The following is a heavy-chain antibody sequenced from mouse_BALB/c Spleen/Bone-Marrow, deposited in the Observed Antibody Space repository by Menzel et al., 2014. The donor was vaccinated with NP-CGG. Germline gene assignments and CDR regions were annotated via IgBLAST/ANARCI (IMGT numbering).Heavy chain of an antibody. CDR3: TRSPITTVVAETMDY. J-gene: IGHJ4*01. D-gene: IGHD1-1*01. V-gene: IGHV1S22*01. CDR2: IYPGSGST. CDR1: GYTFTSYW. Sequence: LQQSGPELVRPGASVKLSCKASGYTFTSYWMHWVKQRPGQGLEWIGNIYPGSGSTNYDEKFKTKATLTVDTSSSTAYMQLSSLTSEDSAVYYCTRSPITTVVAETMDYWGQGTSVTVSS.